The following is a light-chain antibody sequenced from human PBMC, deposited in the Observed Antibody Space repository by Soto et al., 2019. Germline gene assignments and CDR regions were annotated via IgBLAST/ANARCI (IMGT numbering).Light chain of an antibody. V-gene: IGKV3-11*01. J-gene: IGKJ1*01. CDR2: DAS. CDR3: LLGSIWLWK. Sequence: EIVLTQSPATLSLSPEERATLSCRASQSVSSYLAWYQQKPGQAPRLLIYDASNRATVIPARFSGSGSGTDFTLTISSLELEDFAVYFCLLGSIWLWKFGQGSKVEIK. CDR1: QSVSSY.